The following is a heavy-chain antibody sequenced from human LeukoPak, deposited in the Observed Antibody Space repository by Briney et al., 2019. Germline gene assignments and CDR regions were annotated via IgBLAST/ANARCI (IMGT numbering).Heavy chain of an antibody. CDR2: ITNDGDTT. CDR3: VKNRITVAGTRGGFDY. Sequence: GGSLRLSCSASGFTFNTHAMHWVRQAPGKGLQYVSSITNDGDTTYYADSVEGRFTISRDNSKNTLYLQMSSLRAEDTAVYYCVKNRITVAGTRGGFDYWGQGTLVTVSS. CDR1: GFTFNTHA. V-gene: IGHV3-64D*06. D-gene: IGHD6-19*01. J-gene: IGHJ4*02.